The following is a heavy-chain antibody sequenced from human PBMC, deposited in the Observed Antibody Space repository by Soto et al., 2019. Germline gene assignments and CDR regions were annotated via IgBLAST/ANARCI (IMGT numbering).Heavy chain of an antibody. CDR1: GGSIASSDCY. D-gene: IGHD3-16*01. CDR2: TYYRRTT. J-gene: IGHJ4*02. V-gene: IGHV4-39*01. Sequence: QLQLQESGPGLVKPSETLSLTCSVSGGSIASSDCYWVWIRQPPGEGLAWIGSTYYRRTTYYNSSRRSRVTLSVDTSKNQFPLRLRSVTAADTAVDYCARHGHWATLDHWGQGTLVTVSS. CDR3: ARHGHWATLDH.